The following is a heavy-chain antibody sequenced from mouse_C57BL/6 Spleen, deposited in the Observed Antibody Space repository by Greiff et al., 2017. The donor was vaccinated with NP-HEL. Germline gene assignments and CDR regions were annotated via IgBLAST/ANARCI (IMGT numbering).Heavy chain of an antibody. D-gene: IGHD1-1*01. CDR1: GYAFSSYW. CDR3: ARSYYGSSYNYYAMDY. CDR2: IYPGDGDT. V-gene: IGHV1-80*01. Sequence: VKLMESGAELVKPGASVKISCKASGYAFSSYWMNWVKQRPGKGLEWIGQIYPGDGDTNYNGKFKGKATLTADKSSSTAYMQLSSLTSEDSAVYFCARSYYGSSYNYYAMDYWGQGTSVTVSS. J-gene: IGHJ4*01.